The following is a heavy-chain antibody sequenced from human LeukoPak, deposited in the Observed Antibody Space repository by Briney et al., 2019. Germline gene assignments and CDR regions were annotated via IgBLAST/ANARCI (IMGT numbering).Heavy chain of an antibody. CDR3: AKEIVAMVRELDP. Sequence: GGSLRLSCAASGFTFSSYSMNWVRQAPGKGLEWVAVISYDGSNKYYADSVKGRFTISRDNSKNTLYLQMNSLRAEDTAVYYCAKEIVAMVRELDPWGQGTLVTVSS. V-gene: IGHV3-30*18. D-gene: IGHD3-10*01. CDR1: GFTFSSYS. CDR2: ISYDGSNK. J-gene: IGHJ5*02.